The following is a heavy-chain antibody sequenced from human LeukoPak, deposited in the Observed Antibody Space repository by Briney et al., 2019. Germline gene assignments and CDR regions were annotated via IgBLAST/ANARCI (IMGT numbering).Heavy chain of an antibody. Sequence: GASVKVSCKASGYTFTSNYIHWVRQAPGQGLEWMGMIYPRDGSTSYAQKFQGRVTVTRDTSTSTVHMGLSGLRSEDTAVYYCARGQEGFDYWGQGTLVTVSS. V-gene: IGHV1-46*01. J-gene: IGHJ4*02. CDR2: IYPRDGST. CDR1: GYTFTSNY. CDR3: ARGQEGFDY.